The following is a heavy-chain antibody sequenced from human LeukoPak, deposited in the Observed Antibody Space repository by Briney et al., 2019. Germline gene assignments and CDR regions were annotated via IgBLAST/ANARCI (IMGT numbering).Heavy chain of an antibody. CDR2: TYYRSKWYN. V-gene: IGHV6-1*01. D-gene: IGHD6-13*01. J-gene: IGHJ3*02. CDR1: GDSVSSNSAA. Sequence: SQTLSHTCAISGDSVSSNSAAWNWIRQSPSRGLEWLGRTYYRSKWYNDYAVSVKSRININPDTSKNQFSLQLNSVTPEDTAVYFCERDGGSSCGNNVFNIGGKGKWAPVSS. CDR3: ERDGGSSCGNNVFNI.